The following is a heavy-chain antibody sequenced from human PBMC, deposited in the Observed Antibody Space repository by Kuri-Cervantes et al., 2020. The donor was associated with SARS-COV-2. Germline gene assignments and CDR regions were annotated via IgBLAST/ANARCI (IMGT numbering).Heavy chain of an antibody. J-gene: IGHJ5*02. CDR2: VRGKANNYAT. Sequence: GESLKISCEVSGFLFSASAIHWVRQGSGKGLEWVGRVRGKANNYATAYAASVKGRFTISRDDSKNMAYLQMNSLKTEDTAVYYCARAAVVVPAAIVFTYNWFDPWGQGTLVTVSS. CDR3: ARAAVVVPAAIVFTYNWFDP. V-gene: IGHV3-73*01. CDR1: GFLFSASA. D-gene: IGHD2-2*02.